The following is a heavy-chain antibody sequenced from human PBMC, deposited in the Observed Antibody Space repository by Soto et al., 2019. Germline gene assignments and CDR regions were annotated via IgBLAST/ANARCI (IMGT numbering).Heavy chain of an antibody. CDR1: GGTFSSYA. V-gene: IGHV1-69*13. J-gene: IGHJ4*02. CDR2: IIPIFGTA. CDR3: AREDSVRGDYFDY. D-gene: IGHD3-10*01. Sequence: SVKVSCKASGGTFSSYAISWVRQAPGQGLEWMGGIIPIFGTANYAQKFQGRVTITADESTSTAYMELSSLRSEDTAVYYCAREDSVRGDYFDYWGQGTLVTVSS.